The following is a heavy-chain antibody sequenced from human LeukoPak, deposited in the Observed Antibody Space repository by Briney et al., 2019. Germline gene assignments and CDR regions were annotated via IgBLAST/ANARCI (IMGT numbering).Heavy chain of an antibody. Sequence: AGGSLRLSCAASGFAFSTYSMNWVRQAPGKGLEWVSSITSVSSSIKYADSLKGRFTISRDNAKNTVSLQMNSLRAEDTGVYFCARAPSEIGGYYPEYFRHWGQGTLVTVSS. CDR3: ARAPSEIGGYYPEYFRH. V-gene: IGHV3-21*06. D-gene: IGHD3-22*01. J-gene: IGHJ1*01. CDR2: ITSVSSSI. CDR1: GFAFSTYS.